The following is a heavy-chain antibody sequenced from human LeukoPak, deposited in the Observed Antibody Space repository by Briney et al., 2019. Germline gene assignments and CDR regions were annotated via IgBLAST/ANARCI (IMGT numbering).Heavy chain of an antibody. CDR1: GYTFTSYG. V-gene: IGHV1-18*01. CDR3: ARDGPMSGSYRYFDY. CDR2: ISAYDGNT. D-gene: IGHD1-26*01. J-gene: IGHJ4*02. Sequence: ASVKVSCKASGYTFTSYGISWVRQAPGHQLEWMGWISAYDGNTNYAQKLHGRVTMTTDTSTSTAYMELRSLRSDDTAVYYCARDGPMSGSYRYFDYWGQGTLVTVSS.